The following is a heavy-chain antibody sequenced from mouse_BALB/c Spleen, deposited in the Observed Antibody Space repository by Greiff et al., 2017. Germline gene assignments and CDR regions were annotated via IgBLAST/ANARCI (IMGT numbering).Heavy chain of an antibody. Sequence: VKVVESGPELVRPGVSVKISCKGSGYTFTDYAMHWVKQSHAKSLEWIGVISTYYGNTNYNQKFKGKATMTVDKSSSTAYMELARLTSEDSAIYYCARDYYGSRRGYWYFDVWGAGTTVTVSS. V-gene: IGHV1-67*01. D-gene: IGHD1-1*01. CDR2: ISTYYGNT. CDR3: ARDYYGSRRGYWYFDV. J-gene: IGHJ1*01. CDR1: GYTFTDYA.